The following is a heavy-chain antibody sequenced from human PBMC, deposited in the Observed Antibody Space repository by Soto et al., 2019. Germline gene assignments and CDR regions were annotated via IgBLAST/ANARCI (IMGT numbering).Heavy chain of an antibody. CDR1: GFTVSTYY. CDR3: ARAWQVRDAFDI. Sequence: GGSLRLSCTASGFTVSTYYINWVRQAPGKGLEWVSVIYTAGNTYYADSVKGRFTISRDNSKNMVFLQMSGLTAEDTALYYCARAWQVRDAFDIWGLGTMVTVSS. V-gene: IGHV3-66*01. J-gene: IGHJ3*02. CDR2: IYTAGNT.